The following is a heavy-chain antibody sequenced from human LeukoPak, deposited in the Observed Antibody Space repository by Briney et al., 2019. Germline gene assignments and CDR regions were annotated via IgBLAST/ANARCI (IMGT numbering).Heavy chain of an antibody. CDR1: GYTFTGYY. CDR2: INPNSGGT. V-gene: IGHV1-2*02. Sequence: ASVEVSCKASGYTFTGYYMHWVRQAPGQGLEWMGWINPNSGGTNYAQKSQGRVTMTRDTSISTAYMELSRQRSDDTAVYYCARAEGYCSSTSCYRLSLDVWGQGTTVAVSS. CDR3: ARAEGYCSSTSCYRLSLDV. D-gene: IGHD2-2*01. J-gene: IGHJ6*02.